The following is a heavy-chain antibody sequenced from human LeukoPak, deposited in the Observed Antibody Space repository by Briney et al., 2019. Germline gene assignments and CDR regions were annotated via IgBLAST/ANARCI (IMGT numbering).Heavy chain of an antibody. V-gene: IGHV3-30*18. J-gene: IGHJ5*02. CDR3: AKVYGYRYGEDFAP. Sequence: GGSLRLSCAASGFTFSSSGMHGVPPAPGKGLEGVAVISYDGSNKYYAASVKGPFTTSRDNSKNTLYLQMNSLRAEDTAVYYCAKVYGYRYGEDFAPWGKGTLVTVS. CDR1: GFTFSSSG. CDR2: ISYDGSNK. D-gene: IGHD5-18*01.